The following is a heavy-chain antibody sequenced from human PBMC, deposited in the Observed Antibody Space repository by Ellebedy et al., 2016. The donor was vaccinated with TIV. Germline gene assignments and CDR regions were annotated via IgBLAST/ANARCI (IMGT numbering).Heavy chain of an antibody. J-gene: IGHJ4*02. V-gene: IGHV4-4*07. D-gene: IGHD2-8*01. Sequence: SETLSLTXTASGVPVGGHYWGWIRQPAGKGLEWMGRITGAINYNPSLESRLTMSVDTSKNQFSLRLTSLTAADTGIYYCASLENLGEWYYFHNWGQGALVTVSS. CDR2: ITGAI. CDR1: GVPVGGHY. CDR3: ASLENLGEWYYFHN.